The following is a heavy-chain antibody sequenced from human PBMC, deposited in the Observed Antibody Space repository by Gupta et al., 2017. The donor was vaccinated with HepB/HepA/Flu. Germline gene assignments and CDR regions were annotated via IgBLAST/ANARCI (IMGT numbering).Heavy chain of an antibody. CDR2: ISSSGSTI. Sequence: QVQLVESGGGLVKPGGSLRLPCAASGFTFSDYYMSWIRQAPGKGLEWVSYISSSGSTIYYADSVKGRFTISRDNAKNSLYLQMNSLRAEDTAVYYCARDPPESVRYSRNWYFDLWGRGTLVTVSS. CDR1: GFTFSDYY. CDR3: ARDPPESVRYSRNWYFDL. J-gene: IGHJ2*01. D-gene: IGHD6-13*01. V-gene: IGHV3-11*01.